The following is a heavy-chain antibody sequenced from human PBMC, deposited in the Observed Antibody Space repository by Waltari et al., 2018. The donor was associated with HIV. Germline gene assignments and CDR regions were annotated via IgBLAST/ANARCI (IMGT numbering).Heavy chain of an antibody. V-gene: IGHV1-2*02. J-gene: IGHJ4*02. Sequence: QVQLVQSGAEVKKPGASVRVSCKTSGYTFSGYYIHWVRQAPGQGLEWMGWVDPKTGGSHYAQKFQGRGTMTRDTSITTVYMEVTGLRSDDTAVYYCARDLWDESSGYSPVDSWGQGTLVTVSS. CDR2: VDPKTGGS. D-gene: IGHD3-22*01. CDR3: ARDLWDESSGYSPVDS. CDR1: GYTFSGYY.